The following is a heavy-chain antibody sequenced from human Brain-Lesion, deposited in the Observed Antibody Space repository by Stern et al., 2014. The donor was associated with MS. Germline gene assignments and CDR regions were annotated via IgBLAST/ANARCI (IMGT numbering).Heavy chain of an antibody. CDR3: AQSGNYDWYFDL. CDR2: VTPFNGNT. Sequence: QVQLVESGAEVRKPGASVNVSCKASENTFTYRHLHWVRQAPGKVLEGMGWVTPFNGNTLYAQKFQDRVTITAERSLSTAYMELSSLRSEDTAMYFCAQSGNYDWYFDLWGRGTLVTVSS. V-gene: IGHV1-45*02. J-gene: IGHJ2*01. D-gene: IGHD1-26*01. CDR1: ENTFTYRH.